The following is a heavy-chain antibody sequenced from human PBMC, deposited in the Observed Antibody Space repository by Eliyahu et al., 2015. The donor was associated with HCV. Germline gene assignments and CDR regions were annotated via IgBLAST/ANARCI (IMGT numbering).Heavy chain of an antibody. D-gene: IGHD5-24*01. CDR2: IWYDGSNK. Sequence: QVQLVESGGGVVQPGRSLRLSXXASGFXFSSYGRHWGRQAPGKGLEWVXVIWYDGSNKYYADSVKGRFTISRDNSKNTLYLQMNSLRAEDTAVYYCARARDGYNGLFDYWGQGTLVTVSS. CDR1: GFXFSSYG. J-gene: IGHJ4*02. V-gene: IGHV3-33*08. CDR3: ARARDGYNGLFDY.